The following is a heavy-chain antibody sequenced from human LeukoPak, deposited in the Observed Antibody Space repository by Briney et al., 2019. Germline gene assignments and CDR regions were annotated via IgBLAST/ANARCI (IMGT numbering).Heavy chain of an antibody. CDR2: ISSTSSTI. J-gene: IGHJ4*02. CDR3: ARDYYDSSGYYFKTY. Sequence: GGSLRLSCAASGFTFSSYGMHWVRQAPGKGLEWVSHISSTSSTIYYADSVKGRFTISRDNAKNSLYLQMNSLRAEDTAVYYCARDYYDSSGYYFKTYWGQGTLVTVSS. CDR1: GFTFSSYG. D-gene: IGHD3-22*01. V-gene: IGHV3-48*04.